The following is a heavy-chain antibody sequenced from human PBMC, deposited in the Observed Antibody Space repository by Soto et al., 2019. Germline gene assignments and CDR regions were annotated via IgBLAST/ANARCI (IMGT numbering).Heavy chain of an antibody. CDR1: GYSFTSYW. J-gene: IGHJ6*02. V-gene: IGHV5-10-1*01. CDR3: ARLGVPSSIAARPNSHSYYGMDV. CDR2: IDPSDSYT. D-gene: IGHD6-6*01. Sequence: PGESLKISCKGSGYSFTSYWISWVRQMPGKGLEWMGRIDPSDSYTNYSPSFQGHVTISADKSISTAYLQWSSLKASDTAMYYCARLGVPSSIAARPNSHSYYGMDVWGQGTTVPVSS.